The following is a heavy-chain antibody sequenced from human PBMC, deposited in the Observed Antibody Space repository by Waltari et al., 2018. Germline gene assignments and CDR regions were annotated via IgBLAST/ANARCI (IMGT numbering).Heavy chain of an antibody. J-gene: IGHJ3*02. CDR1: GGPVRSSGYY. Sequence: QLQLQESGPGLVKPSETLSLTCTVSGGPVRSSGYYWGWIRQPPGKGLEWIGSIYYSGTTYYNPSLKSRVTISVDTSKNQFSLKLSSVTAADTAVYYCGRKDSFDIWGQGTMVTVSP. CDR3: GRKDSFDI. V-gene: IGHV4-39*01. CDR2: IYYSGTT.